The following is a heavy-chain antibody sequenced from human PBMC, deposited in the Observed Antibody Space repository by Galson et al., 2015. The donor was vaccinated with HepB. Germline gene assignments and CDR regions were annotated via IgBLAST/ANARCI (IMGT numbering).Heavy chain of an antibody. D-gene: IGHD3-10*01. CDR3: ARGYYSGSGSYLNWFDP. Sequence: SLRLSCAASGFTFNNYAMSWVRQAPEKGLEWVSGITGSGDTTYYADSVKGRFTISRDNSKNTLYLQMNSLRAEDTAVYYCARGYYSGSGSYLNWFDPWGQGTLATVSS. V-gene: IGHV3-23*01. CDR2: ITGSGDTT. J-gene: IGHJ5*02. CDR1: GFTFNNYA.